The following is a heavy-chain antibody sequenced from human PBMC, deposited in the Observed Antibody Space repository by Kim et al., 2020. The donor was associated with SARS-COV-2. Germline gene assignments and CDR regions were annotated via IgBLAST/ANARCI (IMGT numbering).Heavy chain of an antibody. J-gene: IGHJ4*02. CDR2: ISGSGGST. V-gene: IGHV3-23*01. CDR1: GFTFSSYA. D-gene: IGHD6-19*01. CDR3: AKERGPFRMTAVAGLFDY. Sequence: GGSLRLSCAASGFTFSSYAMSWVRQAPGKGLEWVSAISGSGGSTYYADSVKGRFTISRDNSKNTLYLQMNSLRAEDTAVYYCAKERGPFRMTAVAGLFDYWGQGTLVTVSS.